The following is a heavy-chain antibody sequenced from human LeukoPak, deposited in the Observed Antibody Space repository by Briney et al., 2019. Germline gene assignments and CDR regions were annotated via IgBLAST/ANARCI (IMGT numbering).Heavy chain of an antibody. Sequence: GGSLRLSCAASGFTFSSYAMHWVRQAPGKGLEWVAVISYDGSNKYYADSVKGRFTISRDNSKNTLYLQMNSLRAEDTAVYYCARGRYQLPGASFDYWGQGTLVTVSS. CDR2: ISYDGSNK. CDR1: GFTFSSYA. V-gene: IGHV3-30-3*01. J-gene: IGHJ4*02. D-gene: IGHD2-2*01. CDR3: ARGRYQLPGASFDY.